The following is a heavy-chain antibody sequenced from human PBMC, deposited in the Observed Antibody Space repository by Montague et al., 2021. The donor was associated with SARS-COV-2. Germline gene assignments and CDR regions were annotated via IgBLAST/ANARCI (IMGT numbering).Heavy chain of an antibody. CDR1: GGSISSSSYY. D-gene: IGHD2-2*01. CDR3: ARDGEVVGNWFDP. CDR2: IYYSGXT. J-gene: IGHJ5*02. Sequence: SETLSLTCTVSGGSISSSSYYWGWIRQPPGKGLEWFGSIYYSGXTXYXXXXKSRVTISVDTSKNQFSLKLSSVTAADTAVYYCARDGEVVGNWFDPWGQGTPVTVSS. V-gene: IGHV4-39*07.